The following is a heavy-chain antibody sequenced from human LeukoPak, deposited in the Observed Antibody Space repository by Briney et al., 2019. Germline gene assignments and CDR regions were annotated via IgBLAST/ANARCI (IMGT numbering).Heavy chain of an antibody. CDR2: IYYSGST. CDR1: GGSISSGGYY. CDR3: ASSEATTTPPPYGMDV. J-gene: IGHJ6*02. V-gene: IGHV4-31*03. D-gene: IGHD5-12*01. Sequence: SETLSLTCTVSGGSISSGGYYWSWIRQHPGKGLEWIGYIYYSGSTFYNPSLKSRVTISVDMSENQFSLKLNSVTVADTAVYYCASSEATTTPPPYGMDVWGQGTTVTVSS.